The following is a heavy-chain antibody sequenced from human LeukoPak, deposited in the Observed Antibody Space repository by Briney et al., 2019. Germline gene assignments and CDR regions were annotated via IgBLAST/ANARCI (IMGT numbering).Heavy chain of an antibody. CDR1: GGSLSSSGYY. CDR3: ARHWWDGYNGYAFDI. D-gene: IGHD5-24*01. CDR2: MYYSGSI. V-gene: IGHV4-39*01. J-gene: IGHJ3*02. Sequence: KPSETLSLTCTVSGGSLSSSGYYWGWIRQPPGKGLEWIGSMYYSGSIYYNPSLKSRVAISVDTSKNQLSLKLSSVTAADSAVYYCARHWWDGYNGYAFDIWGQGTMVTVSS.